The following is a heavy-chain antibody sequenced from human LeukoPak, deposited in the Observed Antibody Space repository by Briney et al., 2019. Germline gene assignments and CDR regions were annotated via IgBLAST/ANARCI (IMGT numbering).Heavy chain of an antibody. J-gene: IGHJ6*02. CDR3: AKGVVAATNAAYYGMDV. V-gene: IGHV3-30*18. D-gene: IGHD2-15*01. Sequence: GGSLRLSCAASGFTFSNYGMLWVRQAPGKGLEWVAVISYDESDKYYADSVKGRFTISRDNSKNTLYLQMNSLRPGDTAVYYCAKGVVAATNAAYYGMDVWGQGTTVTVSS. CDR2: ISYDESDK. CDR1: GFTFSNYG.